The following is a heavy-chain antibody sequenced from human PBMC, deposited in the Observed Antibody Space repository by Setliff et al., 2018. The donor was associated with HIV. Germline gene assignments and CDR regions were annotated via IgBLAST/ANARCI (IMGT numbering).Heavy chain of an antibody. CDR1: GGTFSGYY. V-gene: IGHV4-34*08. CDR3: ATLKMATIYRDFDY. D-gene: IGHD5-12*01. CDR2: INHRGST. J-gene: IGHJ4*02. Sequence: SETLSLTCAVYGGTFSGYYWSWIRQPPGKGLEWIGEINHRGSTNCNPSLKSRVSISVDTSKNQFSLKLSSVTAADTAVYYCATLKMATIYRDFDYWGQGTLVTVSS.